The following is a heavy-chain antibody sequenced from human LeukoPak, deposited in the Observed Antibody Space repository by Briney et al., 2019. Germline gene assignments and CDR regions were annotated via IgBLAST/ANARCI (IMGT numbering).Heavy chain of an antibody. J-gene: IGHJ5*02. Sequence: ASVKVSFKASGGTFSSYAISWVRQAPGQGLEWMGRIIPIFGIANYAQKFQGRVTITADKSTSTAYMELSSLRSEDTAVYYCASLYSSTAGGPNWFDPWGQGTLVTVSS. CDR2: IIPIFGIA. CDR3: ASLYSSTAGGPNWFDP. D-gene: IGHD6-13*01. V-gene: IGHV1-69*04. CDR1: GGTFSSYA.